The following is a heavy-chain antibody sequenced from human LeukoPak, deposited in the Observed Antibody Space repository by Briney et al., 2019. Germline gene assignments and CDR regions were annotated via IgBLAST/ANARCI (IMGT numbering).Heavy chain of an antibody. J-gene: IGHJ4*02. CDR2: ISSSSSYI. Sequence: GGSLRLSCAASGFTFSSYSMNWVRQAPGKGLEWVSSISSSSSYIYYADSVKGRFTISRDNAKNSLYLQMNSLRAEDTAVYYCARDSQWLVPFDYWGQGTLVTVSS. V-gene: IGHV3-21*01. D-gene: IGHD6-19*01. CDR1: GFTFSSYS. CDR3: ARDSQWLVPFDY.